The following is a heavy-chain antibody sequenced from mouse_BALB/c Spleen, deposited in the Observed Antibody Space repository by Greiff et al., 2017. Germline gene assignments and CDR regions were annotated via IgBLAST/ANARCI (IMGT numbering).Heavy chain of an antibody. CDR3: ARERPLPFAY. CDR2: ISSGGST. Sequence: EVHLVESGGGLVKPGGSLKLSCAASGFTFSSYAMSWVRQTPEKRLEWVASISSGGSTYYPDSVKGRFTISRDNARNILYLQMSSLRSEDTAMYYCARERPLPFAYWGQGTLVTVSA. CDR1: GFTFSSYA. D-gene: IGHD2-12*01. V-gene: IGHV5-6-5*01. J-gene: IGHJ3*01.